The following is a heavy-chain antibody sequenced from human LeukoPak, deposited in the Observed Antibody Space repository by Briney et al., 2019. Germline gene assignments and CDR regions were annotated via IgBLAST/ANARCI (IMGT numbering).Heavy chain of an antibody. CDR2: IYHSGST. Sequence: PSETLSLTCTVSGGSISSGSYYWGWIRQPPGKGLEWIGSIYHSGSTYYNPSLKSRVTISVDTSKNQFSLKLSSVTAADTAVYYCASVRGVTNYFDYWGQGALVTVSS. V-gene: IGHV4-39*07. CDR1: GGSISSGSYY. CDR3: ASVRGVTNYFDY. D-gene: IGHD4-17*01. J-gene: IGHJ4*02.